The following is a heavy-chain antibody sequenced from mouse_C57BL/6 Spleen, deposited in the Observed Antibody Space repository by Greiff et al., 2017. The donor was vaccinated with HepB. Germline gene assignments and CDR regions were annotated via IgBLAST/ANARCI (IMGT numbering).Heavy chain of an antibody. D-gene: IGHD2-1*01. CDR1: GFTFSDYG. CDR2: ISSGSSTI. Sequence: EVQLVESGGGLVKPGGSLKLSCAASGFTFSDYGMHWVRQAPEKGLEWVAYISSGSSTIYYADTVKGRFTISRDNAKNTLFLKMTSLRSEDTAMYYCAREGIYYGNYSYAMDYWGQGTSVTVSS. CDR3: AREGIYYGNYSYAMDY. J-gene: IGHJ4*01. V-gene: IGHV5-17*01.